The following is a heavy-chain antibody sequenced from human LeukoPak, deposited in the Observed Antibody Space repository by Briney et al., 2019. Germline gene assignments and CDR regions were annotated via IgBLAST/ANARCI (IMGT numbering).Heavy chain of an antibody. Sequence: GGSLRLSCAASGFTFSSYAMSWVRQAPGKGLEWVSAISGGGGSTYYADSVKGRFTISRGNSKNTLYLQMNSLRAEDTAVYYCAKLDLFGVALNWFDPWGQGTLVTVSS. CDR1: GFTFSSYA. V-gene: IGHV3-23*01. CDR3: AKLDLFGVALNWFDP. D-gene: IGHD3-3*01. CDR2: ISGGGGST. J-gene: IGHJ5*02.